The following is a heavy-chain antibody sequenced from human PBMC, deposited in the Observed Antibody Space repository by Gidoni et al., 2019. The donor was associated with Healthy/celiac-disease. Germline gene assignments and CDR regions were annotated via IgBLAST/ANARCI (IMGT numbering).Heavy chain of an antibody. CDR2: ISSTSSTI. Sequence: EVQLVESGGGLVQPGGSLRRSCAASGSTFSSYSMNWVRQAPGKGLEWVSYISSTSSTIYYADSVKGRFTISRDNAKNSLSLRMNSLRDDDTAVYYCARGIGSSGWFFGYWGQGPLVTVSS. J-gene: IGHJ4*02. CDR3: ARGIGSSGWFFGY. V-gene: IGHV3-48*02. CDR1: GSTFSSYS. D-gene: IGHD6-19*01.